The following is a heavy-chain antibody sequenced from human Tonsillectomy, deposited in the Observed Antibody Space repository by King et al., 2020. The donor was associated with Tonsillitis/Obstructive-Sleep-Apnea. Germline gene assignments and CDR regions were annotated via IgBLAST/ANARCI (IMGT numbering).Heavy chain of an antibody. Sequence: TLKESGPALVKPTQTLTLTCTFSGFSLSSSGMCVSWIRQPPGKALEWLAHIDWDDDKYYSTSLKTRLTISKDTSKNQVVLTMTNMHPVDTATYYCARITEVIYDSSGYSYLGAFYIWGQWTMVNVSS. V-gene: IGHV2-70*01. CDR1: GFSLSSSGMC. D-gene: IGHD3-22*01. CDR3: ARITEVIYDSSGYSYLGAFYI. J-gene: IGHJ3*02. CDR2: IDWDDDK.